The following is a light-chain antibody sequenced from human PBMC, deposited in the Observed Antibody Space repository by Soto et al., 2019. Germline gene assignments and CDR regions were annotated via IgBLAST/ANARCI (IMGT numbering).Light chain of an antibody. CDR3: LQYNDWPPKQYT. CDR2: GAS. J-gene: IGKJ2*01. V-gene: IGKV3-15*01. CDR1: QSVSSD. Sequence: EIVMTQSPATLSVSPGERVTLSCRASQSVSSDLAWYQHKPGQAPRLLIYGASTRATTTPARFSGSGSGTEFSLSISILQSEDFAVYYCLQYNDWPPKQYTFGQGTKLEIK.